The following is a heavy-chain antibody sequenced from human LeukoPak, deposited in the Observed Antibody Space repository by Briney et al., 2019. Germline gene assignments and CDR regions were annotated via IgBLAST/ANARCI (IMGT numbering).Heavy chain of an antibody. D-gene: IGHD3-3*01. CDR3: ARGPTTIFGVVILRPLDY. CDR1: GYTFTSYD. Sequence: GASVKVSCKASGYTFTSYDINWVRQATGQGLEWMGWMNPNSGNTGYAQKFQGRVTMTRNTSISTAYMELSSLRSEDTAVYYCARGPTTIFGVVILRPLDYWGQGTLVTVSS. V-gene: IGHV1-8*01. CDR2: MNPNSGNT. J-gene: IGHJ4*02.